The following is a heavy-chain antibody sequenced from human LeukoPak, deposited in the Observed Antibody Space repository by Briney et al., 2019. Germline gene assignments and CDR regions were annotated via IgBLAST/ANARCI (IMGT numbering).Heavy chain of an antibody. CDR2: IIPIFGTA. V-gene: IGHV1-69*13. CDR3: ASRGRGYSYGNYYYYYMDV. D-gene: IGHD5-18*01. CDR1: GGTFSSYA. Sequence: GASVKVSCKASGGTFSSYAISWVRQAPGQGLEWMGGIIPIFGTANCAQKFQGRVTITADESTSTAYMELSSLRSEDTAVYYCASRGRGYSYGNYYYYYMDVWGKGTTVTISS. J-gene: IGHJ6*03.